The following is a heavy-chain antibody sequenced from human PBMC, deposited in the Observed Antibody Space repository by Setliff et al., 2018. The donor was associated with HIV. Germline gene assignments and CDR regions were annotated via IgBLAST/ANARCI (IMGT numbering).Heavy chain of an antibody. J-gene: IGHJ4*02. Sequence: PSETLSLTCTVSGGSISSHYWSWIRQPPGKGLERIGSIHYSGSTNYNPSLKSRVTISVDTSKNQFSLKLSSVTAADTAVYYCARDLVGKNYVDYWGQGTLVTVSS. CDR2: IHYSGST. V-gene: IGHV4-59*11. CDR3: ARDLVGKNYVDY. CDR1: GGSISSHY. D-gene: IGHD3-16*01.